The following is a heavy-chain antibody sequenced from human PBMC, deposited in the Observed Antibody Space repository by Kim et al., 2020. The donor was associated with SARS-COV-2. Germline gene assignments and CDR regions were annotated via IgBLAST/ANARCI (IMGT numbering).Heavy chain of an antibody. CDR3: ARDGRYYDSSGYYLSPGGWRNDAFDI. V-gene: IGHV3-48*03. Sequence: GGSLRLSCAASGFTFSSYEMNWVRQAPGKGLEWVSYISSSGSTIYYADSVKGRFTISRDNAKNSLYLQMNSLRAEDTAVYYCARDGRYYDSSGYYLSPGGWRNDAFDIWGQGTMVTVSS. D-gene: IGHD3-22*01. CDR1: GFTFSSYE. J-gene: IGHJ3*02. CDR2: ISSSGSTI.